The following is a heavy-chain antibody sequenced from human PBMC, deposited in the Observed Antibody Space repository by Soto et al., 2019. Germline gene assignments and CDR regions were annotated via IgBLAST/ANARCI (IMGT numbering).Heavy chain of an antibody. V-gene: IGHV2-26*01. CDR1: GFSLTTGKMG. Sequence: SGPTLVNPTETLTLSCTVSGFSLTTGKMGVSWIRQPPGKALEWLAHIFSDNERSYSTSLQGRLTISKDTSGSQVVLSMTNVDPVDTATYYCARMNVDSYQFYYAMDVWGQGTTVTVSS. D-gene: IGHD4-17*01. J-gene: IGHJ6*02. CDR3: ARMNVDSYQFYYAMDV. CDR2: IFSDNER.